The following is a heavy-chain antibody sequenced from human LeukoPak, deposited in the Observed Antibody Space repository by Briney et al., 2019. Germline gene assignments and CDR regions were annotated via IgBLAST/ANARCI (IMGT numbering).Heavy chain of an antibody. CDR2: IRYDGSNK. Sequence: AGGSLRLSCAASGFTFSSYGMHWVRQAPGKGLEWVAFIRYDGSNKYYADSVKGRFTISRDNSKNTLYLQMNSLRAEDTAVYYCAKDSSRYYYGSGSSRFFDLWGRGTLVTVSS. CDR1: GFTFSSYG. D-gene: IGHD3-10*01. V-gene: IGHV3-30*02. CDR3: AKDSSRYYYGSGSSRFFDL. J-gene: IGHJ2*01.